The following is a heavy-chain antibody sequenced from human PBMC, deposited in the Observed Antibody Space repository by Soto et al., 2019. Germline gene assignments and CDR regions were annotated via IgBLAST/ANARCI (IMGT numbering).Heavy chain of an antibody. J-gene: IGHJ4*02. CDR3: ESSLCVGYGLEGESD. Sequence: QVQLVQSGAEVKKPGASVKVSCKASGYTFTSYGISWVRQAPGQGLEWMGWISAYNVNTNSAQKLQGRVTMTTDTSTSTSYMELRSLRSDDTAGYYCESSLCVGYGLEGESDWGQGTLVTVSS. V-gene: IGHV1-18*01. D-gene: IGHD5-18*01. CDR1: GYTFTSYG. CDR2: ISAYNVNT.